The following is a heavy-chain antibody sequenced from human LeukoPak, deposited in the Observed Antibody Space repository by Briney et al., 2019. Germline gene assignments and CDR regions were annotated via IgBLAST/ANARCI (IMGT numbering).Heavy chain of an antibody. J-gene: IGHJ3*02. CDR3: ARGLSGTTSHAFDI. D-gene: IGHD1-1*01. V-gene: IGHV3-11*04. Sequence: GGSLRLSCAASGFTFSDCYMSWIRQAPGKGLEWVSYIGSSGSTIYYADSVKGRFTISRDNAKNSLYLQMNSLRAEDTAVYYCARGLSGTTSHAFDIWGQGTMVTVSS. CDR2: IGSSGSTI. CDR1: GFTFSDCY.